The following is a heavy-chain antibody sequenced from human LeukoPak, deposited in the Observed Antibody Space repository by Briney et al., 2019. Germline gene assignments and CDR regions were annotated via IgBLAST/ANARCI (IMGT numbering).Heavy chain of an antibody. V-gene: IGHV3-21*01. CDR3: VRVMTMADFGY. CDR1: GFTFNSYT. CDR2: ITSRGDDI. D-gene: IGHD3-3*01. Sequence: GGSLSLSCAASGFTFNSYTMNWVRQAPGKGLEWVSSITSRGDDIYYSDSVKGRFTISRDNAKQSLYLQMGSLRAEDTAVYYCVRVMTMADFGYWGQGTLVTVSS. J-gene: IGHJ4*02.